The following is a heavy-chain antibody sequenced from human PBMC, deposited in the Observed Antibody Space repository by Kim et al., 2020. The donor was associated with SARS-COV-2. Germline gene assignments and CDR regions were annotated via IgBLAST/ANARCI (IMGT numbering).Heavy chain of an antibody. J-gene: IGHJ6*02. V-gene: IGHV3-30*18. CDR2: ISYDGSNK. D-gene: IGHD3-3*01. CDR3: AKDFQRGFLEWLSRYYYYGMDV. Sequence: GGSLRLSCAASGFTFSSYGMHWVRQAPGKGLEWVAVISYDGSNKYYADSVKGRFTISRDNSKNTLYLQMNSLRAEDTAVYYCAKDFQRGFLEWLSRYYYYGMDVWGQGTTVTVSS. CDR1: GFTFSSYG.